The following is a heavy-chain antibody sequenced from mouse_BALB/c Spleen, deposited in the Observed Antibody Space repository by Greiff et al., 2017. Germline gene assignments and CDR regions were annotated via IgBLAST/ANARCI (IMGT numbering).Heavy chain of an antibody. J-gene: IGHJ4*01. V-gene: IGHV3-6*02. CDR3: ARGGTAYYAMDY. D-gene: IGHD4-1*01. CDR2: ISYDGSN. Sequence: EVQLQESGPGLVKPSQSLSLTCSVTGYSITSGYYWNWIRQFPGNQLEWRGYISYDGSNNYNPSLKNRISITRDTSKNQFFLKLKSVTTEDTATSYCARGGTAYYAMDYWGQGTSVTVSS. CDR1: GYSITSGYY.